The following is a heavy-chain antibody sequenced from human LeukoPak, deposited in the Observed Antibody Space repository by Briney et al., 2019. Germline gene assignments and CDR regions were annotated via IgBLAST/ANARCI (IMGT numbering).Heavy chain of an antibody. CDR3: ARDGYDIVTGPGFDY. J-gene: IGHJ4*02. CDR1: GGSISSYY. CDR2: IYYSGST. D-gene: IGHD3-9*01. V-gene: IGHV4-59*01. Sequence: SETLSLTCTVSGGSISSYYWSWIRQPPGKGLEWLGYIYYSGSTNYNPSLKSRVTISVDTSKNQFSLKLSSVTAADTAVYYCARDGYDIVTGPGFDYWGQGTLVTVSS.